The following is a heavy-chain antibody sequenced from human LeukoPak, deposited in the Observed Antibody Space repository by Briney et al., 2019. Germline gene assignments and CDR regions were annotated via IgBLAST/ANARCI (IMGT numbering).Heavy chain of an antibody. Sequence: LETLSLTCTVSGGSISSSSYYWGWIRQPPGKGLEWIGSIYYSGSTYYNPSLKSRVTISVDTSKNQFSLKLSSVTAADTAVYYCARDSGGVTNWFDPWGQGTLVTVSS. D-gene: IGHD3-10*01. CDR2: IYYSGST. J-gene: IGHJ5*02. CDR3: ARDSGGVTNWFDP. V-gene: IGHV4-39*07. CDR1: GGSISSSSYY.